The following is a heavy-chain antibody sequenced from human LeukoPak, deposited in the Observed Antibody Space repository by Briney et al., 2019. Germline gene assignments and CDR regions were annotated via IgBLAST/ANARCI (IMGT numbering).Heavy chain of an antibody. Sequence: PGGSLRLSCAASGFTFSSYWMSWVRQAPGKGLEWVSVIYSGGSTYYADSVKGRFTISRDNSKNTLYLQMNSLRAEDTAVYYCARGVYYYDSSGYYQFVVRSAYGMDVWGQGTTVTVSS. CDR2: IYSGGST. D-gene: IGHD3-22*01. CDR1: GFTFSSYW. J-gene: IGHJ6*02. V-gene: IGHV3-53*01. CDR3: ARGVYYYDSSGYYQFVVRSAYGMDV.